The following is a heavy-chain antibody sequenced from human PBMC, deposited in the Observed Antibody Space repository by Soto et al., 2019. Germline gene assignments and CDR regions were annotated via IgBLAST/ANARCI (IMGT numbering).Heavy chain of an antibody. V-gene: IGHV3-15*01. CDR1: GFTFNNAW. CDR3: TTVGSSWYLLY. CDR2: IKRKSDGATT. J-gene: IGHJ4*02. D-gene: IGHD6-13*01. Sequence: EIQLVESGGGLVKPGGSLRLSCAGYGFTFNNAWMNWVRQVPGKGMEWVGRIKRKSDGATTDYAAPVKGRFTISRDDSKNTVYLQMNTLQTEDTAVYYCTTVGSSWYLLYWGQGTLVTVSS.